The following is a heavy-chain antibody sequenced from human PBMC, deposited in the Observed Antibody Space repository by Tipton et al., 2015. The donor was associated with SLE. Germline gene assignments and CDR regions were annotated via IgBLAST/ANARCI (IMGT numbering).Heavy chain of an antibody. CDR1: GGSISSGGYY. Sequence: TLSLTCTVSGGSISSGGYYWSWIRQHPGKGLEWIGYIYYSGSTNYNPSLKSRVTISVDTSKNQFSLKLSSVTAADTAVYYCARGSVGWYFDYWGQGTLVTVSS. CDR3: ARGSVGWYFDY. J-gene: IGHJ4*02. CDR2: IYYSGST. D-gene: IGHD6-19*01. V-gene: IGHV4-61*08.